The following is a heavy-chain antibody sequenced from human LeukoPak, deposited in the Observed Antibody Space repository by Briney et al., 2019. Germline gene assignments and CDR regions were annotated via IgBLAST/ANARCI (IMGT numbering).Heavy chain of an antibody. CDR3: AKEIFSGLLYIDY. CDR2: ITDAVGST. Sequence: HSGGSLRLSCAASGFTFSSSSISWVRQAPGKGLEWVSAITDAVGSTHYADSVKGRFTISSDNSKNTVYLRMNSLRPEDMAVYYCAKEIFSGLLYIDYWGQGTLVTVSS. V-gene: IGHV3-23*01. J-gene: IGHJ4*02. D-gene: IGHD5-12*01. CDR1: GFTFSSSS.